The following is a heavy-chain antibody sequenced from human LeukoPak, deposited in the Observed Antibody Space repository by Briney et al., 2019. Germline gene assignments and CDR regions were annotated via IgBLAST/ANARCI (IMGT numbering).Heavy chain of an antibody. Sequence: GGSLRLSCAASGFTFSSYSMNWVRQAPGKGLEWVSYISSSSTIYYADSVKGRFTISRDNAKNSLYLQMNSLRAEDTAVYYCARDYYYDSSGYYERPGAFDIWGQGTMVTVSS. CDR2: ISSSSTI. V-gene: IGHV3-48*01. CDR3: ARDYYYDSSGYYERPGAFDI. D-gene: IGHD3-22*01. J-gene: IGHJ3*02. CDR1: GFTFSSYS.